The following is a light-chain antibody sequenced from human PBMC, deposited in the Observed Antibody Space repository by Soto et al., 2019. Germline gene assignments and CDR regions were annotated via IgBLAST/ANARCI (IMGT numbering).Light chain of an antibody. Sequence: EIVLTQSPGTLSLSPGERATLSCRASHTISSSYLAWYQQKPGQAPRLLMYGISRRATGIPDRFSGSGSGTDFTLTISSLQSEDFAVYYCQQYNNWPPLTFGGGTKVDIK. J-gene: IGKJ4*01. CDR2: GIS. CDR1: HTISSSY. V-gene: IGKV3-20*01. CDR3: QQYNNWPPLT.